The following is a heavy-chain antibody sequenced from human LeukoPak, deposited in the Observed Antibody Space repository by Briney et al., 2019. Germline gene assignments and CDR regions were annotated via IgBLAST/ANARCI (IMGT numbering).Heavy chain of an antibody. V-gene: IGHV3-30*03. CDR2: ISYDGSNK. D-gene: IGHD6-19*01. J-gene: IGHJ4*02. CDR1: GFTFSSYG. CDR3: ARDKFPGYSSGLGY. Sequence: PGGSLRLSCAASGFTFSSYGMHWVRQAPGKGLEWVAVISYDGSNKYYADSVKGRFTISRDNSKNTLYLQMNSLRAEDTAVYYCARDKFPGYSSGLGYWGQGTLATVSS.